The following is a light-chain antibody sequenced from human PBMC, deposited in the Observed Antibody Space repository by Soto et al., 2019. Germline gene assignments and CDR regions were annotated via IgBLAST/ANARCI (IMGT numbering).Light chain of an antibody. CDR3: QQRSNWPRT. Sequence: EIVLTQSPATLSLSPGERATLSCRASQSVNFYLAWYQQKPGQAPRLLIYDASTRATGIPARFSGGGSGTDFTLTISSLEPEDFALYYCQQRSNWPRTFGQGTKVEIK. CDR2: DAS. J-gene: IGKJ1*01. V-gene: IGKV3-11*01. CDR1: QSVNFY.